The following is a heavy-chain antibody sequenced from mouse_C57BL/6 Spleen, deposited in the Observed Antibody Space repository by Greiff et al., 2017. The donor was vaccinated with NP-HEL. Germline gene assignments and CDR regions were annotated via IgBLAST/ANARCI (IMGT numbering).Heavy chain of an antibody. Sequence: QVQLQQPGAELVRPGSSVKLSCKASGYTFTSYWMHWVKQRPIQGLEWIGNIDPSDSETHYNQKFKDKATLTVDKSSSTAYMQLSRLTSEDSAVYYCARRDYYGSSGGYYFDYWGQGTTLTVSS. D-gene: IGHD1-1*01. CDR3: ARRDYYGSSGGYYFDY. V-gene: IGHV1-52*01. CDR2: IDPSDSET. J-gene: IGHJ2*01. CDR1: GYTFTSYW.